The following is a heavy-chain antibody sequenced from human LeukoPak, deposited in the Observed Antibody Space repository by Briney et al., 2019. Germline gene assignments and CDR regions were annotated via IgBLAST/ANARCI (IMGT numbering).Heavy chain of an antibody. Sequence: PSETLSLTCAVYGGSFSGYYWSWIRQPPGKGLEWIGYIYYSGSTNYNPSLKSRVTISVDTSKNQFSLKLSSVTAADTAVYYCARGLAGDYGDYGFDYWGQGTLVTVSS. J-gene: IGHJ4*02. D-gene: IGHD4-17*01. CDR1: GGSFSGYY. CDR2: IYYSGST. CDR3: ARGLAGDYGDYGFDY. V-gene: IGHV4-59*01.